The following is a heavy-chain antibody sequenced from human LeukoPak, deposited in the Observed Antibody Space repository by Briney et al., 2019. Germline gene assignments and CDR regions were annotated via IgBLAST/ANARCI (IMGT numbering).Heavy chain of an antibody. CDR2: IIPIFGTA. CDR3: AKGSTVGATHWFDP. J-gene: IGHJ5*02. V-gene: IGHV1-69*06. CDR1: GGTFSSYA. D-gene: IGHD1-26*01. Sequence: SVKVSCKASGGTFSSYAISWVRQAPGQGLEWMGGIIPIFGTANYAQKFQGRVTITADKSTSTAYMELSSLRAEDTAVYFCAKGSTVGATHWFDPWGQGTLVTVSS.